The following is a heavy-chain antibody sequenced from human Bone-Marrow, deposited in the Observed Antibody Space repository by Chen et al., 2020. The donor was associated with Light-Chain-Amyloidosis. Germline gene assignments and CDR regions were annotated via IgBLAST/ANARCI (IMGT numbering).Heavy chain of an antibody. D-gene: IGHD6-13*01. J-gene: IGHJ4*02. V-gene: IGHV4-59*01. CDR1: GGSISSYY. CDR3: ARDGTAAGFDY. CDR2: IYYSGST. Sequence: QVQLHESGPGLVKPSETLSLTCTVSGGSISSYYWSWIRQPPGKGLEWIGYIYYSGSTNYNPSLKSRVTISVDTSKNQFSLKLSSVTAADTAVYYCARDGTAAGFDYWGQGTLVTVSS.